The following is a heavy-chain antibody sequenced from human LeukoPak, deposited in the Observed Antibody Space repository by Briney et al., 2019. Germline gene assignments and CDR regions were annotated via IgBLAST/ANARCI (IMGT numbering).Heavy chain of an antibody. Sequence: GGSLRLSCAASGFTFDDYAMHWVRQAPGKGLEWVSVIYSGGSTYYADSVKGRFTISRDNSKNTLYLQMNSLRAEDTAVYYCASFHIGTPFWGQGTLVTVSS. CDR1: GFTFDDYA. CDR3: ASFHIGTPF. D-gene: IGHD1-1*01. CDR2: IYSGGST. V-gene: IGHV3-53*01. J-gene: IGHJ4*02.